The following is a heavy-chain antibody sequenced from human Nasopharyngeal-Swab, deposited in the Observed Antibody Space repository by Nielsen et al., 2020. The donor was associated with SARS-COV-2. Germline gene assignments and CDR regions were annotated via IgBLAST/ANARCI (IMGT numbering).Heavy chain of an antibody. Sequence: SVKVSCKASGGTFSSYAISWVRQAPGQGLEWMGGIIPILGTANYAQKFQGRVTITADESTSTAYMELSSLRSEDTAVYYCAREMGGSTYYYGSGTPQAFDIWGQGTMVTVSS. V-gene: IGHV1-69*13. D-gene: IGHD3-10*01. CDR3: AREMGGSTYYYGSGTPQAFDI. CDR2: IIPILGTA. CDR1: GGTFSSYA. J-gene: IGHJ3*02.